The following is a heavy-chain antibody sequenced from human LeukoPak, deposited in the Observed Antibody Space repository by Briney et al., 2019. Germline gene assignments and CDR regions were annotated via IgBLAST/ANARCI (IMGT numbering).Heavy chain of an antibody. CDR1: GFTFSSYA. CDR2: ISSSSSYI. D-gene: IGHD3-10*01. J-gene: IGHJ5*02. CDR3: ARDRGDGWFDP. V-gene: IGHV3-21*01. Sequence: GRSLRLSCAASGFTFSSYAMHWVRQAPGKGLEWVSSISSSSSYIYYADSVKGRFTISRDNAKNSLYLQMNSLRAEDTAVYYCARDRGDGWFDPWGQGTLVTVSS.